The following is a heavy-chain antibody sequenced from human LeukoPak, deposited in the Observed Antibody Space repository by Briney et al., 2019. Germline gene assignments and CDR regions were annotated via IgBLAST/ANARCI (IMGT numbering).Heavy chain of an antibody. J-gene: IGHJ4*02. CDR3: ARYCGSTSYYPDY. D-gene: IGHD2-2*01. V-gene: IGHV1-2*02. CDR1: GYTFTGYY. Sequence: GASVKESCKVSGYTFTGYYMHWVRQAPGQGLEWMGWINPNSGGTNYAQKFQGRVTMTRDTSISSAYMELSRLSSDDTAVYFCARYCGSTSYYPDYWGQGTLVTVSS. CDR2: INPNSGGT.